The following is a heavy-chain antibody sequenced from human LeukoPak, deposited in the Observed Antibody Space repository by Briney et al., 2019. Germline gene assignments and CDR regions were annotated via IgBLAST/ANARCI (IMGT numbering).Heavy chain of an antibody. CDR1: GLIFSSYW. J-gene: IGHJ4*02. Sequence: GGSLRLSCAASGLIFSSYWMHWVRQAPGKGLEWVANIKQDGSEKYYVDSVKGRFTISRDNAKNSLYLQMNSLRAEDTAVYYCARRYFDYWGQGTLVTVSS. CDR3: ARRYFDY. V-gene: IGHV3-7*01. CDR2: IKQDGSEK.